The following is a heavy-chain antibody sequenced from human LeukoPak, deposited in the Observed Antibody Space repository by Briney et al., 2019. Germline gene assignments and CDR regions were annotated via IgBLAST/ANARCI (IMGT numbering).Heavy chain of an antibody. CDR1: GFTFEDHA. D-gene: IGHD1-1*01. CDR2: ISWNSATI. V-gene: IGHV3-9*01. J-gene: IGHJ6*02. CDR3: AKVKRGHYYYYGMDV. Sequence: GRSLRLSCAASGFTFEDHAMHWVRQAPGKGLEWLSGISWNSATIAYADSVRGRVTISRDNSKNTLYLQMNSLRAEDTAVYYCAKVKRGHYYYYGMDVWGQGTTVTVSS.